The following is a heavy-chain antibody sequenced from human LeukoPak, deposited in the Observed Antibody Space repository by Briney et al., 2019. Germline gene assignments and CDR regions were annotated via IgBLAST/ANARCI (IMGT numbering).Heavy chain of an antibody. J-gene: IGHJ4*02. CDR2: IYYSGST. Sequence: SETLSLTCTVSGGSISSSSYYWGWIRQPPGKGLESIGSIYYSGSTYYNPSLKSRVTISVDTSKNQFSLKLSSVTAADTAVYYCASTGNVEMATIFDYWGQGTLVTVSS. CDR1: GGSISSSSYY. CDR3: ASTGNVEMATIFDY. V-gene: IGHV4-39*01. D-gene: IGHD5-24*01.